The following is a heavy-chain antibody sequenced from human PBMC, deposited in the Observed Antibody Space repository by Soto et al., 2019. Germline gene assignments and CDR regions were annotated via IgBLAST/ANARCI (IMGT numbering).Heavy chain of an antibody. Sequence: GASVKVSCKTSGYTFTSYSLHWVRQAPGQGLEWMGIINPSGGSTYNAQKFQGRVTMTRDTSTSTVYMELSSLRSEDTAVYYCARYSPFSGSVCGTCFDYWGQGTLVTVSS. CDR3: ARYSPFSGSVCGTCFDY. D-gene: IGHD1-26*01. CDR1: GYTFTSYS. V-gene: IGHV1-46*03. CDR2: INPSGGST. J-gene: IGHJ4*02.